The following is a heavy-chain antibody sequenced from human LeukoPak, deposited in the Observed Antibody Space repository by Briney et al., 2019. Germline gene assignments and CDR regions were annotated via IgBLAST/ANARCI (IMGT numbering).Heavy chain of an antibody. CDR3: ARVPWKFEPFDI. CDR1: GGSISSYY. CDR2: VDHSGNT. J-gene: IGHJ3*02. V-gene: IGHV4-59*01. Sequence: SETLSLTCTVSGGSISSYYWSWIRQPAGKGLEWIGYVDHSGNTKYNPSLWGRVTMFVDTSNNQFSLRLTSLTAADTAVYYCARVPWKFEPFDIWGQGTKVTVSS. D-gene: IGHD1-1*01.